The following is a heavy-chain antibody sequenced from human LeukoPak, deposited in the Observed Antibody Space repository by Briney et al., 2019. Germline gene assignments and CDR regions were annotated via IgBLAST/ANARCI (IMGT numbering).Heavy chain of an antibody. D-gene: IGHD1-26*01. Sequence: GGSLRLSCAASGFTFSSYGMNWVRQAPGKGLEWVSYISSSGSTIYYANSVKGRFTISRDNAKNSLYLQMDSLRAEDTAVYYCARDRLDLGGTYWGQGNLVIVSS. CDR2: ISSSGSTI. J-gene: IGHJ4*02. CDR3: ARDRLDLGGTY. V-gene: IGHV3-48*04. CDR1: GFTFSSYG.